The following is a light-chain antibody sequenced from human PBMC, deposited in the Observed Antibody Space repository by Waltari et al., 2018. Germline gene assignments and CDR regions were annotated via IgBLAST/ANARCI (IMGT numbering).Light chain of an antibody. CDR2: AKN. Sequence: QAVVTQEPSLTVSPGGTVTLTCGSSTGAVTNGHYPSWFQQKPGQAPRTLIYAKNNKHSWTPARFSGSLLGGKAALTLSGAQPEDEAEYYCLLSYSDARVFGGGTKVTVL. CDR1: TGAVTNGHY. CDR3: LLSYSDARV. V-gene: IGLV7-46*01. J-gene: IGLJ3*02.